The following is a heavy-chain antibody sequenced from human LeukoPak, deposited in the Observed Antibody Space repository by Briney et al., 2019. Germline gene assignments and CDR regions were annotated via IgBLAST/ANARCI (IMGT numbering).Heavy chain of an antibody. D-gene: IGHD3-10*01. V-gene: IGHV3-23*01. CDR1: GFTFSSYA. CDR3: AKDFSLGSHHWFDP. Sequence: PGGSLRLSCAASGFTFSSYAMSWVRQAPGKGLEWVSAISGTGGNTYYADSVKGRFTISRDNSKSTLYLQMNSLRADDTAVYYCAKDFSLGSHHWFDPWGQGTLVTVSS. J-gene: IGHJ5*02. CDR2: ISGTGGNT.